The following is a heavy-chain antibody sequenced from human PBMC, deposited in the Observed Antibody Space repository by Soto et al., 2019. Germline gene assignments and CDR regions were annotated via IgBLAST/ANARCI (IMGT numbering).Heavy chain of an antibody. V-gene: IGHV3-30-3*01. CDR3: ARDPGMATNRGSFDY. CDR1: GFTFSSYA. J-gene: IGHJ4*02. CDR2: ISYDGSNK. Sequence: GGSLRLSCAASGFTFSSYAMHWVRQAPGKGLEWVAVISYDGSNKYYADSVKGRFTISRDNSKNTLYLQMNSLRAEDTAVYYCARDPGMATNRGSFDYWGQGTLVTVSS. D-gene: IGHD5-12*01.